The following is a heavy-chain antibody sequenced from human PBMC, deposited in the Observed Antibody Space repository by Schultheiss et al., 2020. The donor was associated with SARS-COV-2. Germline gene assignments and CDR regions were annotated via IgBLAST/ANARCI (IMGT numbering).Heavy chain of an antibody. CDR3: ARGYCSSTSCYHDYYYYYMDV. V-gene: IGHV4-4*08. CDR2: IYTSGST. Sequence: SETLSLTCTVSGGSISSYYWSWIRQPPGKGLEWIGRIYTSGSTNYNPSLKSRVTISVDTSKNQLSLNLSSVTAADTAVYYCARGYCSSTSCYHDYYYYYMDVWGKGTAVTGSS. CDR1: GGSISSYY. D-gene: IGHD2-2*01. J-gene: IGHJ6*03.